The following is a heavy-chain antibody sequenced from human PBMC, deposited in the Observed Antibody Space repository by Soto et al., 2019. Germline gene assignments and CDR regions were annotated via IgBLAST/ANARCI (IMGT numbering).Heavy chain of an antibody. CDR1: GFTFSSHA. D-gene: IGHD1-26*01. J-gene: IGHJ6*02. V-gene: IGHV3-23*01. CDR2: ISGTGVST. Sequence: PGGSLRLSCAASGFTFSSHAISWVRQAPGKGLEWVSAISGTGVSTFYADSVKGRFTISRDNSKNTLYLQMNSLRVEDTAIYYCAKNRDGYYPTGTDVWAQGTTVTVSS. CDR3: AKNRDGYYPTGTDV.